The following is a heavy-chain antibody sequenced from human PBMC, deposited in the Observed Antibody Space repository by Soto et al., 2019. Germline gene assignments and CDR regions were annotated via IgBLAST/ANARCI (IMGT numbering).Heavy chain of an antibody. Sequence: LSLTCAVSGYSISSGYYWGWIRQPPGKGLEWIGSIYHSGSTYYNPSLKSRVTISVDTSKNQFSLKLSSVTAADTAVYYCARDSSSSGDFDIWGQGTMVTVSS. CDR2: IYHSGST. D-gene: IGHD6-6*01. V-gene: IGHV4-38-2*02. J-gene: IGHJ3*02. CDR3: ARDSSSSGDFDI. CDR1: GYSISSGYY.